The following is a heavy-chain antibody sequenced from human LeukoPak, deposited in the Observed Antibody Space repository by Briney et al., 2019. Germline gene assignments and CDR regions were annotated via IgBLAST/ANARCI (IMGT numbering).Heavy chain of an antibody. CDR2: ISWNSGSV. CDR3: AKGYYYDSSGHFDY. J-gene: IGHJ4*02. CDR1: GFTFDDYA. D-gene: IGHD3-22*01. V-gene: IGHV3-9*01. Sequence: GRSLRLSCAASGFTFDDYAMHWVRQAPGKGLEWVSGISWNSGSVGYADSVKGRFTISRDNAKNSLYLQVNSLRAEDTALYYCAKGYYYDSSGHFDYWGQGTLVTVSS.